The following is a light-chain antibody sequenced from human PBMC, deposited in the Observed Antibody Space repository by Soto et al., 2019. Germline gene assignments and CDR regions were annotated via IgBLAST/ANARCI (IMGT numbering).Light chain of an antibody. J-gene: IGLJ1*01. CDR2: SIN. Sequence: SVLTQPPSASTTPGQKVTISCSGSNANIGNNKVNWYQQLPGTAPKLLIYSINQRPSGVPDRFSGSKAGTSASLAISGLQSEDEANYYCATWDDSLHGYVFGAGTKVTVL. CDR1: NANIGNNK. CDR3: ATWDDSLHGYV. V-gene: IGLV1-44*01.